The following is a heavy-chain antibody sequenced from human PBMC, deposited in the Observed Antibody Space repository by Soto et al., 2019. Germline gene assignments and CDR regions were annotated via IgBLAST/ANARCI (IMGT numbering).Heavy chain of an antibody. CDR3: AKDMYGGLDYYDSSGYYLAPDY. Sequence: PGGSLRLSCAASGFTFSSYWMHWVRQAPGKGLEWVSGISWNSGSIGYADSVKGRFTISRDNAKNSLYLQMNSLRAEDTALYYCAKDMYGGLDYYDSSGYYLAPDYWGQGTLVTVSS. CDR2: ISWNSGSI. D-gene: IGHD3-22*01. V-gene: IGHV3-9*01. J-gene: IGHJ4*02. CDR1: GFTFSSYW.